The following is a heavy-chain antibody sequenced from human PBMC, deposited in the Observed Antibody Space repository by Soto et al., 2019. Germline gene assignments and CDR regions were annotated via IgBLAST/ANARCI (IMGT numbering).Heavy chain of an antibody. CDR1: GFTFSSYG. D-gene: IGHD3-3*01. Sequence: PGGSLRLSCAASGFTFSSYGMHWVRQAPGKGLEWVAVIWYDGSNKYYADSVKGRFTISRDNSKNTLYLQMNSLRAEDTAVYYCARRLRFSDSSHRGFMDVWGKGTTVTVSS. J-gene: IGHJ6*03. V-gene: IGHV3-33*01. CDR2: IWYDGSNK. CDR3: ARRLRFSDSSHRGFMDV.